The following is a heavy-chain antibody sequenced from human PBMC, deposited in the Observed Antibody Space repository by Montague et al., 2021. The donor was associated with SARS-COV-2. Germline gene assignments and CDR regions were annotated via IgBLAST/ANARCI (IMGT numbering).Heavy chain of an antibody. D-gene: IGHD3-22*01. J-gene: IGHJ4*02. CDR1: GASMSGSY. V-gene: IGHV4-59*01. CDR2: IYSSGST. Sequence: SETLSLTCTVSGASMSGSYWGWVRQPPGKGPEWIGNIYSSGSTHYNPSLKSRVTISVDTSKSQFSLRLTSVTAADTAVYYCVREGRSSAYAMDYWGQGTLVTGSS. CDR3: VREGRSSAYAMDY.